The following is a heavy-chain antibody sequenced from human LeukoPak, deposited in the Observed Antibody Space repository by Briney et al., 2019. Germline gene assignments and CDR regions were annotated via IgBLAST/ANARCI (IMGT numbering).Heavy chain of an antibody. CDR2: IIPICDTA. CDR1: GGTLSSYA. CDR3: AREGVAAAGYFDY. Sequence: SVKVSCKASGGTLSSYALXXVRPXAGQGXEWMGRIIPICDTANYAQKFQGRVTITADESTSTAYMEMSSLISGDTAVYYCAREGVAAAGYFDYWGQGTLVTVSS. V-gene: IGHV1-69*13. J-gene: IGHJ4*02. D-gene: IGHD6-13*01.